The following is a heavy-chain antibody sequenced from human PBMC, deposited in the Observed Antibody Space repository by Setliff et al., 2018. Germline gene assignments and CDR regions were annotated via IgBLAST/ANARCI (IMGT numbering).Heavy chain of an antibody. D-gene: IGHD6-13*01. J-gene: IGHJ4*02. CDR2: IYPDGTT. V-gene: IGHV4-4*08. CDR1: ADSMNNDF. Sequence: SETLSLTCIVSADSMNNDFWTWIRRPPRKGLEWIGYIYPDGTTNYNPSLKSRMTISLDMSKNQFSLTLRSVTAADTAMYYCARGINSVSWTPKYWGPGTLVTVSS. CDR3: ARGINSVSWTPKY.